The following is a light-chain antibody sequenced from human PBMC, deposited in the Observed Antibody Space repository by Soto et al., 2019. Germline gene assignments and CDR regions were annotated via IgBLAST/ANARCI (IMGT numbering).Light chain of an antibody. V-gene: IGKV3D-15*01. CDR3: QQYNNCPTRT. CDR1: QSVNSK. CDR2: GAS. J-gene: IGKJ1*01. Sequence: EIERTQAPHTRSESPWERATLSCRASQSVNSKLAWYQQKTGQAPRLLIFGASSRATGIPDRFSASGSGTAFTLPISSLQSEDVVASYCQQYNNCPTRTCGQGTQGEIK.